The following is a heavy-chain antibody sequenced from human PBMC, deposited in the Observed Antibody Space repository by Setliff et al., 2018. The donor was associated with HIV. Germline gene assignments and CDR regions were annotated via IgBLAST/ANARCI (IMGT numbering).Heavy chain of an antibody. CDR3: AREIGDYYDSSGYYPPTDYYYGMDV. D-gene: IGHD3-22*01. CDR1: GYTFTGYD. J-gene: IGHJ6*02. CDR2: ISAYNGNT. Sequence: ASVKVSCKASGYTFTGYDISWVRQAPGQGLEWMGWISAYNGNTNYAQKLQGRVTMTTDTSTSTAYMELRGLRSDDTAVYYCAREIGDYYDSSGYYPPTDYYYGMDVWGQGTTVTVSS. V-gene: IGHV1-18*01.